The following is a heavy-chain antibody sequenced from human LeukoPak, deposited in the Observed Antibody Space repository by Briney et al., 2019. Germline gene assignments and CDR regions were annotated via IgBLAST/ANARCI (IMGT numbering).Heavy chain of an antibody. Sequence: PSETLSLTCTVSGGSISSYYWSWIRQPQGKGLEWIGYIYYSGSTNYNPSLKSRVTISVDTSKNQFSLKLSSVTAADTAVYYCARGGKPGYSTARAVDYWGQGTLVTVSS. CDR2: IYYSGST. CDR1: GGSISSYY. J-gene: IGHJ4*02. CDR3: ARGGKPGYSTARAVDY. V-gene: IGHV4-59*01. D-gene: IGHD6-13*01.